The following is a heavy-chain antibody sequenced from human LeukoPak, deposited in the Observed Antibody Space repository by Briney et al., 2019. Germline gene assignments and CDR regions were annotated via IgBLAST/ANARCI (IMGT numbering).Heavy chain of an antibody. CDR1: GFTFSSYE. J-gene: IGHJ4*02. CDR3: ARGGRRWELLPLNYFDY. V-gene: IGHV3-48*03. CDR2: ISSSGSTI. D-gene: IGHD1-26*01. Sequence: GGSLRLSCAASGFTFSSYEMNWVRQAPGKGLEWVSYISSSGSTIYYADSVKGRFTISRDNAKNSLYLQMNSLRAEDTAAYYCARGGRRWELLPLNYFDYWGQGTLVTVSS.